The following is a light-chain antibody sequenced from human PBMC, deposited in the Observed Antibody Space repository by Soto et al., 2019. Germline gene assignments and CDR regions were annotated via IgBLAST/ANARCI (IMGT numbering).Light chain of an antibody. CDR1: SSDVGGYNL. CDR2: EVT. Sequence: SVLTQPASVSGSPGQSITISCTGTSSDVGGYNLVSWYQQHPGEAPKLMIYEVTNRPSGVSNRFSGSKSGNTASLTISGLQAEDEADYYCSSYIPRITDWAFGGGTKVTVL. V-gene: IGLV2-14*03. J-gene: IGLJ3*02. CDR3: SSYIPRITDWA.